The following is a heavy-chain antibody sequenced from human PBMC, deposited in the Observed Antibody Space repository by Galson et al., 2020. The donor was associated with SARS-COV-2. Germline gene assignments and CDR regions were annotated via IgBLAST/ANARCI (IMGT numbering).Heavy chain of an antibody. CDR2: ISGSGGST. Sequence: GESLKISCAASGFTFSSYAMSWVRQAPGKGLEWVSAISGSGGSTYYADSVKGRFTISRDNSKNTLYLQMNSLRAEDTAVYYCAKGGWFGEFDYYYYGMDVWGQGTTVTVSS. J-gene: IGHJ6*02. CDR3: AKGGWFGEFDYYYYGMDV. V-gene: IGHV3-23*01. D-gene: IGHD3-10*01. CDR1: GFTFSSYA.